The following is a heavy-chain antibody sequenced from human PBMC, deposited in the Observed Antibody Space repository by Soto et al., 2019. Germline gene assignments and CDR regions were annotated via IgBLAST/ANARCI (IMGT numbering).Heavy chain of an antibody. Sequence: ASVKVSCKASGYTFTSYDINWVRQATGQGLEWMGWMNPNSGNTGYAQKFQGRVTMTRNTSISTAYMELNSLRSEDTAVYCCAVLWFGEPYYYYGIDVWGQGTTVTVSS. CDR2: MNPNSGNT. CDR1: GYTFTSYD. V-gene: IGHV1-8*01. J-gene: IGHJ6*02. D-gene: IGHD3-10*01. CDR3: AVLWFGEPYYYYGIDV.